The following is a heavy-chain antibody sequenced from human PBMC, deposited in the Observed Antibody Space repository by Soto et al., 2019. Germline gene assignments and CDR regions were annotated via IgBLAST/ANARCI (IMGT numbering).Heavy chain of an antibody. V-gene: IGHV1-18*01. CDR3: ARSKGLTGSYPPQFDP. Sequence: ASVKVSCKASGYTFTSYGISWVRQAPGQGLEWMGWISAYNGNTNYAQKLQGRVTMTTDTSTSTAYMELRSLRSEDTAVYYCARSKGLTGSYPPQFDPWGQGTLVTVSS. CDR1: GYTFTSYG. CDR2: ISAYNGNT. D-gene: IGHD3-10*01. J-gene: IGHJ5*02.